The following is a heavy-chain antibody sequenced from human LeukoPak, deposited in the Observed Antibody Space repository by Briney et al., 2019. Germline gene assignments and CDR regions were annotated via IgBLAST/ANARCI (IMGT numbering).Heavy chain of an antibody. Sequence: ASVKVSCKASGFTFTSSAMQWVRQARGQRLEWIGWIVVGSGNANYAQKFQERVTITRDMSTSTAYMELSSLRSEDTAVYYCARVPAAYCGGDCYRPYFDYWGQGTLVTVSS. CDR2: IVVGSGNA. CDR3: ARVPAAYCGGDCYRPYFDY. D-gene: IGHD2-21*02. CDR1: GFTFTSSA. V-gene: IGHV1-58*02. J-gene: IGHJ4*02.